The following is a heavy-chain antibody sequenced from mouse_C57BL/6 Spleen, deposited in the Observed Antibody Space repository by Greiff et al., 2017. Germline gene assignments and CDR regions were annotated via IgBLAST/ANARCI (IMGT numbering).Heavy chain of an antibody. D-gene: IGHD2-2*01. CDR2: IHPNSGST. CDR3: ARRGHVYYGYDGYYFDY. CDR1: GYTFTSYW. Sequence: QVQLQQPGAELVKPGASVKLSCKASGYTFTSYWMHWVKQRPGQGLEWIGMIHPNSGSTNYNEKFKSKATLTVDKSSSTAYMQLSSLTSEDSAVYYCARRGHVYYGYDGYYFDYWGQGTTLTVSS. J-gene: IGHJ2*01. V-gene: IGHV1-64*01.